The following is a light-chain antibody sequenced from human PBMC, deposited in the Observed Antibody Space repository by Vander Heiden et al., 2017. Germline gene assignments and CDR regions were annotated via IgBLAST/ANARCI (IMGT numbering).Light chain of an antibody. CDR2: DVS. CDR3: SSLSATSTLAYA. V-gene: IGLV2-14*01. CDR1: SSDIGRYNY. Sequence: QSALAQPASVSGSPGQSITISCTGTSSDIGRYNYVSWYQQLPGRAPKLVIYDVSNRPSGISNRFSGSKSGNTASLTISGLQAEDEADYYCSSLSATSTLAYAFGSGTKVTVL. J-gene: IGLJ1*01.